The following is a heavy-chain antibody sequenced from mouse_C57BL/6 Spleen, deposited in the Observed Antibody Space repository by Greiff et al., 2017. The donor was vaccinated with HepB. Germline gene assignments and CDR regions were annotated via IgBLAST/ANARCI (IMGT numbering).Heavy chain of an antibody. Sequence: EVQVVESGGGLVQPGGSLKLSCAASGFTFSDYYMYWVRQTPEKRLEWVAYISNGGGSTYYPDTVKGRFTISRDNAKNTLYLQMSRLKSEDTAMYDCARRANWDPWYFDVWGTGTTVTVSS. CDR3: ARRANWDPWYFDV. CDR1: GFTFSDYY. V-gene: IGHV5-12*01. J-gene: IGHJ1*03. CDR2: ISNGGGST. D-gene: IGHD4-1*01.